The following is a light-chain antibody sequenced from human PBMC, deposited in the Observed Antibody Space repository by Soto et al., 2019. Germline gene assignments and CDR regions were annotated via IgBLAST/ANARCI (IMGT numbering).Light chain of an antibody. Sequence: EIEMTQSPATLSVSPGEPVTLSCRASQCVSNNLAWYQQQPGPAPRLPIYGPSTTATGIPARFSGSGSGTEFTLTISSLQSEDFAVYYCLHYKDWPRWTFGQGTKVDIK. V-gene: IGKV3-15*01. CDR2: GPS. CDR1: QCVSNN. CDR3: LHYKDWPRWT. J-gene: IGKJ1*01.